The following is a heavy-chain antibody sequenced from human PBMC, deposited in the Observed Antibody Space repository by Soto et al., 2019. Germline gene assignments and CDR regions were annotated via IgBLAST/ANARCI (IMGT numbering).Heavy chain of an antibody. V-gene: IGHV1-3*01. J-gene: IGHJ6*02. CDR3: ARDRRDCSGGSCYLNHYYYYGMDV. Sequence: QVQLVQSGAEVKKPGASVKVSCKASGYTFTSYAMHWVRQAPGQRLEWMGWINAGNGNTKYSQKFQGRVTITRDTSASTAYMELSSLRSEDTAVYYCARDRRDCSGGSCYLNHYYYYGMDVWGQGTTVTVSS. CDR1: GYTFTSYA. D-gene: IGHD2-15*01. CDR2: INAGNGNT.